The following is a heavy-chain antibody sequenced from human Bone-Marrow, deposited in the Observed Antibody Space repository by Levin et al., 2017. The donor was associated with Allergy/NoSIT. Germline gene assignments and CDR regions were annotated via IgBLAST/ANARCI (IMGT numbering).Heavy chain of an antibody. V-gene: IGHV4-61*05. J-gene: IGHJ4*02. Sequence: SETLSLTCTVSGGSIRSSSYYWGWIRQPPGKGLEWIGRTDTRGSTNHNPSLKSRVTMSLDTSKNQFSLKLSSVTAADTAMYYCARVSGTGYDYFFDSWGQGTLVTVSS. CDR1: GGSIRSSSYY. CDR3: ARVSGTGYDYFFDS. D-gene: IGHD2-8*02. CDR2: TDTRGST.